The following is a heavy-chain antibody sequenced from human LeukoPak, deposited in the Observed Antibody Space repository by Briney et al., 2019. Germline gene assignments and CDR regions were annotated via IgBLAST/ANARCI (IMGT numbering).Heavy chain of an antibody. CDR3: ARDRGAYCGGDCYLGFDY. CDR1: GSTFSSYS. CDR2: ISGSSGYI. J-gene: IGHJ4*01. D-gene: IGHD2-21*02. V-gene: IGHV3-21*01. Sequence: GGSLILSCAASGSTFSSYSMNWVRHAPGQGLEWVSSISGSSGYISYADSVKGRFTISRDNAKKSLYLQMTSLTAEDTAVYYCARDRGAYCGGDCYLGFDYWGRGTLVTVSS.